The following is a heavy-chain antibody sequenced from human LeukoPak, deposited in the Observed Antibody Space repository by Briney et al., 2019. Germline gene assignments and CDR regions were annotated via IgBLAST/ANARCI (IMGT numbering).Heavy chain of an antibody. CDR1: GFTFSSYA. D-gene: IGHD3-22*01. CDR2: ISGSGGST. V-gene: IGHV3-23*01. Sequence: GGSLRLSCAASGFTFSSYAMSWVRQAPGKGLEWVSAISGSGGSTYYADSVEGRFTISKDNSENTLYLQMNSLRAEDTAVYYCAKDRVLYDSSGYYFDYWGQGTLVTVSS. J-gene: IGHJ4*02. CDR3: AKDRVLYDSSGYYFDY.